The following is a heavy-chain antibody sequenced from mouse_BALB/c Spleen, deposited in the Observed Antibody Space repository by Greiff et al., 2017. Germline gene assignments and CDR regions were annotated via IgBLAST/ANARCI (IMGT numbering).Heavy chain of an antibody. Sequence: EVHLVESGGGLVQPGGSRKLSCAASGFTFSSFGMHWVRQAPEKGLEWVAYISSGSSTIYYADTVKGRFTISRDNPKNTLFLQMNRLMSEDTAMYYCARSADYGNYYAYWGQGTTLTVSS. CDR3: ARSADYGNYYAY. CDR1: GFTFSSFG. V-gene: IGHV5-17*02. J-gene: IGHJ2*01. CDR2: ISSGSSTI. D-gene: IGHD2-1*01.